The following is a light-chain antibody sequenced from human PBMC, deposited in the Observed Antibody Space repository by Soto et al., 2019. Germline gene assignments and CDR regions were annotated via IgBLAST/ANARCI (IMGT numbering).Light chain of an antibody. V-gene: IGKV3-20*01. CDR3: QQYGSSRFT. J-gene: IGKJ3*01. CDR1: QSISSSY. Sequence: EIVLMQSPGTLSLSPGERATLSCRASQSISSSYLAWYQQKPGQAPRLLVYGASSRATGIPDRFSGSGSGTDFTLTISRLEPEDFAVYYCQQYGSSRFTFGPGTKVDI. CDR2: GAS.